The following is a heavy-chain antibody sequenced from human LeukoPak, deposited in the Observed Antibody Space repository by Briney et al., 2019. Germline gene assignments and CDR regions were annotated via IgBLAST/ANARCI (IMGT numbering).Heavy chain of an antibody. J-gene: IGHJ4*02. D-gene: IGHD5-12*01. CDR3: ARVRRYSGYDFGY. V-gene: IGHV1-2*02. CDR2: INPNSGGT. Sequence: RASVKVSCKASGYTFTGYYMHWVRQAPGQGLEWMGWINPNSGGTNYAQKFQGRVTMTRDTSISTAYMELSRLRSDDTAVYYCARVRRYSGYDFGYWGQGTLVTVSS. CDR1: GYTFTGYY.